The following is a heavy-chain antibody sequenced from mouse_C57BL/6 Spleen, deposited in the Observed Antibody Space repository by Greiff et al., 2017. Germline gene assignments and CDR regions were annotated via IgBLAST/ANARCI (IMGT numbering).Heavy chain of an antibody. CDR1: GYTFTDYE. D-gene: IGHD4-1*01. J-gene: IGHJ4*01. V-gene: IGHV1-15*01. CDR3: TRGWDGAMDY. Sequence: QVQLQQSGAELVRPGASVTLSCKASGYTFTDYEMHWVKQTPVHGLEWIGAIDPETGGTAYNQKFKGKAILTADKSSSTAYMELRSLTSEDSAVYYCTRGWDGAMDYWGQGTSVTVSS. CDR2: IDPETGGT.